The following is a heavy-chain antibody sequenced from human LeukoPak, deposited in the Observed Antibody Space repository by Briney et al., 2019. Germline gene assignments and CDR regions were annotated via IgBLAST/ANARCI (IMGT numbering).Heavy chain of an antibody. V-gene: IGHV1-2*02. D-gene: IGHD3-22*01. CDR1: GYTFTGYY. CDR2: INPNSGGT. Sequence: ASVKVSCKASGYTFTGYYMYWVRQAPGQGLEWMGWINPNSGGTNYAQKFQGRVTMTRDTSISTAYMELSRLRSDDTAVYYCARGSYYDSSGYADYWGQGTLVTVSS. J-gene: IGHJ4*02. CDR3: ARGSYYDSSGYADY.